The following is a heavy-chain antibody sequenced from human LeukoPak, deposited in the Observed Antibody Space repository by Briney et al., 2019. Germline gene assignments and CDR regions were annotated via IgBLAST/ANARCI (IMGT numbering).Heavy chain of an antibody. Sequence: PSETLSLTCAVYGGSFSGYYWSWIRQPPGKGLEWIGEINHSGSTNYNPSLKSRVTISVDTSKNQFSLKLSSVTAADTAVYYCARRNLWFGELAHSNWFDPWGQGTLVTVSS. CDR3: ARRNLWFGELAHSNWFDP. D-gene: IGHD3-10*01. J-gene: IGHJ5*02. CDR2: INHSGST. CDR1: GGSFSGYY. V-gene: IGHV4-34*01.